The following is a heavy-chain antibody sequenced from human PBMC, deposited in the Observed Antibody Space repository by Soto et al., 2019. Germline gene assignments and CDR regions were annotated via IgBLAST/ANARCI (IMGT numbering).Heavy chain of an antibody. J-gene: IGHJ6*02. CDR3: ARDIVVVVGPGVGYYYGMDV. CDR1: GFTFSSYA. CDR2: ISYDGSNK. D-gene: IGHD2-15*01. Sequence: PGGSLRLSCAASGFTFSSYAMHWVRQAPGKGLEWVAVISYDGSNKYYADSVKGRFTISRDNSKNTLYLQMNSLRAEDTAVYYCARDIVVVVGPGVGYYYGMDVWGQGTTVTVSS. V-gene: IGHV3-30-3*01.